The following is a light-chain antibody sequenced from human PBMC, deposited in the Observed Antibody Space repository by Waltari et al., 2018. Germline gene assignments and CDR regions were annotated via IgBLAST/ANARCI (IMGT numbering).Light chain of an antibody. CDR3: QVWDSSSDHVI. J-gene: IGLJ2*01. V-gene: IGLV3-21*02. CDR1: NIGGKS. Sequence: SYVLTQPPSVSVAPGQTARTTCGGDNIGGKSVHWYQQKPGQAPVLVIYEDRDRPSNIPERFSGSNSGNTATLTISRVEAGDEADYYCQVWDSSSDHVIFGGGTKVTV. CDR2: EDR.